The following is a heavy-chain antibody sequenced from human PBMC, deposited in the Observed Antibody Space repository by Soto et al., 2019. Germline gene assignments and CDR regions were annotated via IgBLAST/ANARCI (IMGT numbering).Heavy chain of an antibody. Sequence: QVQLQQWGAGLFKPSETLSLTCAVYGGFVSSGSYYWSWIRQPPGQGLEWIGEMTHSGGTHFTPSLKSRVNIAVDTSKNQFSPKMSSVPAADTALYYCARVERGTVTTVVDAFDIWGPGTMVTVSS. V-gene: IGHV4-34*01. CDR2: MTHSGGT. D-gene: IGHD1-1*01. CDR1: GGFVSSGSYY. J-gene: IGHJ3*02. CDR3: ARVERGTVTTVVDAFDI.